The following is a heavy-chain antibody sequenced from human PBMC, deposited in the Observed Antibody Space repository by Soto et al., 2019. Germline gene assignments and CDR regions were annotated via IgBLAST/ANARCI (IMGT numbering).Heavy chain of an antibody. D-gene: IGHD3-22*01. CDR3: VRDYYDTSGYPNTFDM. CDR1: GFTLSRHT. Sequence: GGSLRLSCAASGFTLSRHTMNWVRQAPGKGLEWVSFIGSRTSDICYADSVKGRFTISRDNAKNSLYLDLTRLRAEDTAVYFCVRDYYDTSGYPNTFDMWGQGTMVTVSS. V-gene: IGHV3-21*01. CDR2: IGSRTSDI. J-gene: IGHJ3*02.